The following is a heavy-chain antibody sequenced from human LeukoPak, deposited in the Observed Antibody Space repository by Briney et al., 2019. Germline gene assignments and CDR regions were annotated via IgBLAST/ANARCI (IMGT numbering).Heavy chain of an antibody. CDR3: ARPRYSSGWFWFDP. CDR2: ITHSGTT. V-gene: IGHV4-39*01. CDR1: GGFISNSFYN. Sequence: SSETLSLTCTVSGGFISNSFYNRAWLRHLPGKGLEWIGSITHSGTTYYNPSLKSRVTMYVDTSKNQFSLKVNSVTAADTAVYYCARPRYSSGWFWFDPWGRGTLVTVSS. D-gene: IGHD6-19*01. J-gene: IGHJ5*02.